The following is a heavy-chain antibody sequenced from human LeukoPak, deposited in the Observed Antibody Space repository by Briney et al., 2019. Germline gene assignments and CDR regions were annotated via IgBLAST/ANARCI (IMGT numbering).Heavy chain of an antibody. V-gene: IGHV4-31*03. CDR2: IYYSGST. J-gene: IGHJ3*02. CDR3: ARSIPRGTAILDAFDI. CDR1: GGSISSGGYY. D-gene: IGHD2-21*02. Sequence: PSETLSLTCTVSGGSISSGGYYWSWIRQHPGKGLEWIGNIYYSGSTYYHPSRKSRVTISVDTSKNQFSLKLSSVTAADTAVYYCARSIPRGTAILDAFDIWGQGTMVTVSS.